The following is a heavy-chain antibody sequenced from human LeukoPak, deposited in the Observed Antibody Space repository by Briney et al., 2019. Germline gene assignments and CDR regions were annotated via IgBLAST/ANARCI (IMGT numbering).Heavy chain of an antibody. Sequence: GGSLRLSCAASGFTFSSYGMHWARQAPGKGLEWVAVIWYDGSNKYYADSVKGRFTISRDNSKNTLYLQMNSLRAEDTAVYYCARASRSGYPPFDYWGQGTLVTVSS. CDR2: IWYDGSNK. CDR1: GFTFSSYG. J-gene: IGHJ4*02. D-gene: IGHD3-22*01. V-gene: IGHV3-33*01. CDR3: ARASRSGYPPFDY.